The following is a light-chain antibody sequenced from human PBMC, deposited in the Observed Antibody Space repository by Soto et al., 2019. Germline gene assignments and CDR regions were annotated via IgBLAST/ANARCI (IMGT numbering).Light chain of an antibody. V-gene: IGKV3-15*01. CDR2: GAS. Sequence: EMIMTQSPATLSVSPGERATLSCRATQSVSSSLAWYQQKPGQAPRLLIYGASTRATGIPARFSGSGSGTEFTLTINSLQSEDFAVYYCQQYNNWWTFGQGTKV. CDR1: QSVSSS. J-gene: IGKJ1*01. CDR3: QQYNNWWT.